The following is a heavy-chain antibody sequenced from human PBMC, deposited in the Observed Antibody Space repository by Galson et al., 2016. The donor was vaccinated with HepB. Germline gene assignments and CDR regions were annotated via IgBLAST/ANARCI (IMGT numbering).Heavy chain of an antibody. D-gene: IGHD5-12*01. CDR2: IHWDDDK. V-gene: IGHV2-5*02. CDR1: GFSLSTSGVG. J-gene: IGHJ4*02. Sequence: PALVNPTQTLTLTCTFSGFSLSTSGVGVGWIRQPPGKALEWLALIHWDDDKRYSPFLKSRLTITKDTSKNQVVLTLTNMDPVDTATYCCAYSWVASTSFDLWGQGTLVTVSS. CDR3: AYSWVASTSFDL.